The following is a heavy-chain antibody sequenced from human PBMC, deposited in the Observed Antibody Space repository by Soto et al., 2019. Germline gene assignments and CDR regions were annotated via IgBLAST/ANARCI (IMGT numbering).Heavy chain of an antibody. D-gene: IGHD2-2*02. J-gene: IGHJ3*02. V-gene: IGHV3-23*01. CDR1: GFTFSSYA. CDR2: ISGSGGST. CDR3: ANAAGGYCSSTSCYSPKKDAFDI. Sequence: GGSLRLSCASSGFTFSSYAMSWVRQAPGKGLEWVSAISGSGGSTYYADSVKGRFTISRGNSKNTLYLQMNSLRAEDTAVYYCANAAGGYCSSTSCYSPKKDAFDIWGQGTMVTVS.